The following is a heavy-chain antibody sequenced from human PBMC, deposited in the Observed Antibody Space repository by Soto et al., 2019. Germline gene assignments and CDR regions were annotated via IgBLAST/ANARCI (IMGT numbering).Heavy chain of an antibody. CDR2: IYYRGNT. V-gene: IGHV4-39*01. J-gene: IGHJ4*02. Sequence: PSETLSLTCTISGGSISNSSYYWGWIRQPPGKGLEWIGSIYYRGNTYYNPSLQTRVTISLDKSKSQFSLKLNSVTAADSAVYFCARLEGLATISYYFDFWGQGALVTVSS. CDR1: GGSISNSSYY. D-gene: IGHD3-9*01. CDR3: ARLEGLATISYYFDF.